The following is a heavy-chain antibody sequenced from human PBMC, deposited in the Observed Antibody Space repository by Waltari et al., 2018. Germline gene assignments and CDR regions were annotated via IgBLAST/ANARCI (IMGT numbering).Heavy chain of an antibody. D-gene: IGHD5-18*01. Sequence: EVQLVESGGGLVKPGGSLRLSCAASGFTFSSYTMNWVRQAPGKGLEWVSSITSMNSYIYYADSVKGRFTISRDNAKNSLYLQVNSLRAEDTAVYYCARGEYTYGYLDYWGQGTTVTVSS. V-gene: IGHV3-21*02. CDR1: GFTFSSYT. J-gene: IGHJ4*03. CDR2: ITSMNSYI. CDR3: ARGEYTYGYLDY.